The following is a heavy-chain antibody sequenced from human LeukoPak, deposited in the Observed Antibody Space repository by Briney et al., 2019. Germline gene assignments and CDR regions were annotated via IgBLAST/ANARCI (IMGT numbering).Heavy chain of an antibody. CDR3: ARDRRVQLWSPAGFDC. CDR1: GFTFSDYY. D-gene: IGHD5-18*01. V-gene: IGHV3-11*04. J-gene: IGHJ4*02. Sequence: GGSLRLSCAASGFTFSDYYMSWIRQAPGKGLEWVSYISGSDNTIYYADSVKGRFTISRDNAKNSLYLQMNSLRAEDTAVYYCARDRRVQLWSPAGFDCWGQGTLVTVSS. CDR2: ISGSDNTI.